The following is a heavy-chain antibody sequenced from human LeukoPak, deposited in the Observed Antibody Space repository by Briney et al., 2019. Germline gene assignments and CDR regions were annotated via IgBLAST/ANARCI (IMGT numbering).Heavy chain of an antibody. CDR2: ISSSGDTI. Sequence: GGSLRLSCAASGFTFSSYEMNWVRQAPGKGLEWVSYISSSGDTIYYADSVKGRFTISRDNSKNTLYPQMNSLRAEDTAVYYCAKWNRMTTVVKGWFDPWGQGTLVTVSS. J-gene: IGHJ5*02. D-gene: IGHD4-23*01. CDR3: AKWNRMTTVVKGWFDP. CDR1: GFTFSSYE. V-gene: IGHV3-48*03.